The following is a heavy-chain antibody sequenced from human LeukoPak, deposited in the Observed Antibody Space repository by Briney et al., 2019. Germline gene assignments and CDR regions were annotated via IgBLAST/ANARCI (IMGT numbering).Heavy chain of an antibody. J-gene: IGHJ5*02. CDR1: GFMFDDYG. V-gene: IGHV3-20*04. D-gene: IGHD1-7*01. CDR2: IDWSGEKT. CDR3: AREVTGGLELFNWFDP. Sequence: PGGSLRLSCEASGFMFDDYGLSWVRHVPGTGLEWVSGIDWSGEKTYYSDSVKGRFTISRDNAQKSLYLQMNSLKVEDSALYYCAREVTGGLELFNWFDPRGQGTLVIVSS.